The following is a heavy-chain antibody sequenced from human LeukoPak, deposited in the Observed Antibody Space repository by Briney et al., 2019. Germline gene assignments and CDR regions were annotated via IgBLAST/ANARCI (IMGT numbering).Heavy chain of an antibody. Sequence: GASVKVSCKASGYFFTKHALNWVRQAPGQGPVWMGWINTNTGNPTYAQGVPGRFVFSWDTSVSTAYLEISSLKAEDTAVYFCARDRGSSAYDTFDYWGQGTLVTVSS. CDR1: GYFFTKHA. D-gene: IGHD5-12*01. V-gene: IGHV7-4-1*02. J-gene: IGHJ4*02. CDR3: ARDRGSSAYDTFDY. CDR2: INTNTGNP.